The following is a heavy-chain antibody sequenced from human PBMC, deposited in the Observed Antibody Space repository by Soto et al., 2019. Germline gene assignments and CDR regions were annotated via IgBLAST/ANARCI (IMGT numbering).Heavy chain of an antibody. CDR2: ISYDGSNK. CDR3: AKDFLVRGVILSLMDV. D-gene: IGHD3-10*01. Sequence: PGGSLRLSCAASGLTFSSYGMHWVRQAPGKGLEWVAVISYDGSNKYYADSVKGRFTISRDNSKNTLYLQMNSLRAEDTAVYYCAKDFLVRGVILSLMDVWGKGTTVTVSS. V-gene: IGHV3-30*18. CDR1: GLTFSSYG. J-gene: IGHJ6*03.